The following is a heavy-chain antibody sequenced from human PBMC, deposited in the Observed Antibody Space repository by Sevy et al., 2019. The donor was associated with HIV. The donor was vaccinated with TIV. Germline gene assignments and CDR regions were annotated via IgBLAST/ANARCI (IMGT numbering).Heavy chain of an antibody. Sequence: GGSLRLSCAASEFTFSTYAMNWVRQAPGKGLEWVSDISGRGGSTDYAHSVKGRFTISRDNSKNMMYLQMNSLRAEDTAIYDCAKVDCSGGTCDSGAFDIWGQGTMVTVSS. CDR2: ISGRGGST. V-gene: IGHV3-23*01. D-gene: IGHD2-15*01. CDR1: EFTFSTYA. J-gene: IGHJ3*02. CDR3: AKVDCSGGTCDSGAFDI.